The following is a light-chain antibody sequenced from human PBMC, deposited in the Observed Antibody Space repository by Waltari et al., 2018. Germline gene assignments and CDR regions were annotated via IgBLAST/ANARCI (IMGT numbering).Light chain of an antibody. CDR2: ATS. J-gene: IGKJ2*01. CDR3: QQSYTTPVT. V-gene: IGKV1-39*01. CDR1: QSISSY. Sequence: DIQMTQSPSSLSASVGDRVTLTCRASQSISSYLNWYQQKPGKAPKLLIYATSRLQTGVPSRFSGSGSGTDFTLIISSLQPEDFATYYCQQSYTTPVTFGLGTRLEIK.